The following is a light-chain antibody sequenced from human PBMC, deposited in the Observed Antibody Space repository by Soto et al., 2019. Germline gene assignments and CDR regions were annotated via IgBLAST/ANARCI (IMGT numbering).Light chain of an antibody. V-gene: IGKV3-20*01. CDR2: GAS. Sequence: VLTQSPGTLSLSPGESATLSCRASQTVSITYLTWYQQKPGQAPRLLIFGASKRATGIPDRFSGSGSGKDFTLTISGLEPEDFAVYYCQQYNNWPPITFGHGTRLEIK. J-gene: IGKJ5*01. CDR3: QQYNNWPPIT. CDR1: QTVSITY.